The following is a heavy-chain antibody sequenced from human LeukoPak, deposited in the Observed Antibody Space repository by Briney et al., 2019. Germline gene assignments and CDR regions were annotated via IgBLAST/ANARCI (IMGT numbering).Heavy chain of an antibody. J-gene: IGHJ4*02. V-gene: IGHV3-23*01. Sequence: GGSLRLSCAASGFTFSSYAMSWVRQAPGKGLEWVSAISGSGGSTYYADSVKGRFTISRDNSKNTLYLQMNSLRAEDTAVYYCANGIAAAVLPFDYWGQGTLATVSS. D-gene: IGHD6-13*01. CDR2: ISGSGGST. CDR3: ANGIAAAVLPFDY. CDR1: GFTFSSYA.